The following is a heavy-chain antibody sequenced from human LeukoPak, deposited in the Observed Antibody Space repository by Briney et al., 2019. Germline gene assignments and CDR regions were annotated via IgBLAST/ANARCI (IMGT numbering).Heavy chain of an antibody. D-gene: IGHD2-2*01. CDR1: GYTFTGYY. CDR2: INPNSGGT. CDR3: AKRVVPAAPESAFDI. Sequence: ASVKVSCKASGYTFTGYYKHWVRQAPGQGLEWMGWINPNSGGTNYAQKFQGRVTMTRDTSISTAYMELSRLRSDDTAVYYCAKRVVPAAPESAFDIWGQGTMVTVSS. V-gene: IGHV1-2*02. J-gene: IGHJ3*02.